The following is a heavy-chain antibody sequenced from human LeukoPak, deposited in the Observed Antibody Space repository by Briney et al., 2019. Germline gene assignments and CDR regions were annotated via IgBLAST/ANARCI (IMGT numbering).Heavy chain of an antibody. J-gene: IGHJ4*02. D-gene: IGHD1-1*01. CDR1: GYTFTSYD. V-gene: IGHV1-2*02. CDR2: INPNSGGT. CDR3: ARALRSRYTTFDY. Sequence: GASVKVSCKASGYTFTSYDINWVRQAPGQGLEWMGWINPNSGGTNYAQKFHGRVTMTRDTSISTAYMELSRLRSDDTAVYYCARALRSRYTTFDYWGQGTLVTVSS.